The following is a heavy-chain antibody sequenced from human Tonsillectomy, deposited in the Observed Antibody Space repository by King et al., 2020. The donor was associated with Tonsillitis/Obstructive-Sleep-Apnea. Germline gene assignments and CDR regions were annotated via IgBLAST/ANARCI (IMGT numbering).Heavy chain of an antibody. CDR2: IRPRDSDS. V-gene: IGHV5-51*01. D-gene: IGHD3/OR15-3a*01. CDR1: GYRFANYW. CDR3: ARLSNVDFWALTFDY. Sequence: QLVQSGAEMKKAGESLKISCKGSGYRFANYWIVWVRQKPGKGLEWMGVIRPRDSDSKYRPSFQGQVTVSAAKSISTAYLQWSSLKVSDSATYYCARLSNVDFWALTFDYWGQGTQVTVSS. J-gene: IGHJ4*02.